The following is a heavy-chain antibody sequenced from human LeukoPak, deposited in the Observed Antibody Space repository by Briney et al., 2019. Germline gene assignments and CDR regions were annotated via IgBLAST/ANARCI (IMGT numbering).Heavy chain of an antibody. Sequence: HPGGSLRLSCAASGFTFSSYAMHWVRQAPGKGLEYVSAFSSNGGSTYYANSVKGRFTISRDNSKNTLYLQMGSLRAEDMAVYYCARDGEYCSSTSCYTVYYYMDVWGKGTTVTVSS. D-gene: IGHD2-2*02. CDR1: GFTFSSYA. CDR3: ARDGEYCSSTSCYTVYYYMDV. CDR2: FSSNGGST. V-gene: IGHV3-64*01. J-gene: IGHJ6*03.